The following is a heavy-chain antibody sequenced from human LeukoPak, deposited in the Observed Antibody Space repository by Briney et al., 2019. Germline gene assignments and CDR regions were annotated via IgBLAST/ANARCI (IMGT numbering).Heavy chain of an antibody. CDR2: DTIAGDT. CDR3: VRTNGETYYAY. Sequence: PGGSLRVSRAASGFIFIDYDLHGVLPPPPKGVELVAGDTIAGDTCYADSVKDRFTISRDVAKNSLYLQMNNLRAGYTAVYYCVRTNGETYYAYGGQGTLVTVS. D-gene: IGHD2-8*01. V-gene: IGHV3-13*01. J-gene: IGHJ4*02. CDR1: GFIFIDYD.